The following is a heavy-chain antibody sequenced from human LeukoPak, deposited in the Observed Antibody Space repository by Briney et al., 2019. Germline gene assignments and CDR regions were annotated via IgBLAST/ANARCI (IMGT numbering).Heavy chain of an antibody. J-gene: IGHJ4*02. CDR3: ARDAVGEPDGY. Sequence: GGSLRLSCAASGFTFSSYSMNWVRQAPGKGLEWVSSISSSSSYIYYADSVKGRFTISRDNAKNSLYLQMNSLRAEDTVVYYCARDAVGEPDGYWGQGTLVTVSS. V-gene: IGHV3-21*01. D-gene: IGHD3-16*01. CDR1: GFTFSSYS. CDR2: ISSSSSYI.